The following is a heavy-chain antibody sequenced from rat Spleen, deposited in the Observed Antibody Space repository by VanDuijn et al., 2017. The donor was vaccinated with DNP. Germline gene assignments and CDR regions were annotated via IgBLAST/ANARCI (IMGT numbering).Heavy chain of an antibody. D-gene: IGHD1-2*01. CDR1: GFTFSDYY. CDR2: ISTGGGNT. CDR3: ASHAGLPGYILAMDA. V-gene: IGHV5-25*01. Sequence: EVQLVESGGGLVQPGRSLKLSCAASGFTFSDYYLAWVRQAPTKGLEWVASISTGGGNTYYRDSVKGRFTISRDNAKSTLYLQMDSLRSEDTATYYFASHAGLPGYILAMDAWGQGTSVSVSS. J-gene: IGHJ4*01.